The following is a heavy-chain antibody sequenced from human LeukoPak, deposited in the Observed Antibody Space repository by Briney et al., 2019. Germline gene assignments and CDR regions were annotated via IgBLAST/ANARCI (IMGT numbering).Heavy chain of an antibody. V-gene: IGHV1-69*04. CDR2: IIPILGIA. Sequence: ASVKVSCKASGGTFSSYAISWVRQAPGQGLEWMGRIIPILGIANYAQKFQGRVTITADKSTSTAYMELSSLRSEDTAVYYCARAGGIVGANNCFDPWGQGTLVTVSS. CDR1: GGTFSSYA. J-gene: IGHJ5*02. D-gene: IGHD1-26*01. CDR3: ARAGGIVGANNCFDP.